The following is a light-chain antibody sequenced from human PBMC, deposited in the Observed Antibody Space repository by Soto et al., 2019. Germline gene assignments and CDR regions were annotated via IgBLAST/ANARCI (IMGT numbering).Light chain of an antibody. CDR3: QQDNDWPPVYT. Sequence: EIVMTQSPATLSVSPGERATLSCRASQSVRTHLAWYQQKPGQAPRRLIYGASTRATGVPARFSGSGSGTEFTLTISSLQSEDFAIYFCQQDNDWPPVYTFGQGTKLEIK. J-gene: IGKJ2*01. V-gene: IGKV3-15*01. CDR1: QSVRTH. CDR2: GAS.